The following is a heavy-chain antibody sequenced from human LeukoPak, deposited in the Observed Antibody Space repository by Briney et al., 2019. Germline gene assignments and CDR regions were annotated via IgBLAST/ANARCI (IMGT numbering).Heavy chain of an antibody. CDR2: IYSGGST. J-gene: IGHJ6*03. D-gene: IGHD4-17*01. V-gene: IGHV3-53*01. CDR3: ARGTAVTTVLYYYYMDV. CDR1: GFTVSSNY. Sequence: GGSLRLSCAASGFTVSSNYMSWVRQAPGKGLEWVSVIYSGGSTYYADSVKGRFTISRDNSKNTLYLQMNGLRAEDTAVYYCARGTAVTTVLYYYYMDVWGKGTTVTVSS.